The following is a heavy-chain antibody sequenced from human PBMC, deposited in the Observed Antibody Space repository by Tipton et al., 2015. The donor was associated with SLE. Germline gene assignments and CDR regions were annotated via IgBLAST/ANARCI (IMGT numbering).Heavy chain of an antibody. CDR1: GFTFSSYA. D-gene: IGHD2-15*01. J-gene: IGHJ4*02. Sequence: SLRLSCAASGFTFSSYAMSWVRQAPGKGLEWVSAISGSGGSTYYADSVKGRFTISRDNSKNTLYLQMNSLRAEDTAVYYCAKADIVVVVAAHFDYWGQGTLVTVSS. V-gene: IGHV3-23*01. CDR2: ISGSGGST. CDR3: AKADIVVVVAAHFDY.